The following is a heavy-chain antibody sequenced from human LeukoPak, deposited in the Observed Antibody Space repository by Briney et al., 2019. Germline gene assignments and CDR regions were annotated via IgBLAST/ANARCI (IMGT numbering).Heavy chain of an antibody. D-gene: IGHD2-15*01. CDR3: ARGYCSGQSCYRSFYDY. CDR1: GGSISSSSYY. J-gene: IGHJ4*02. V-gene: IGHV4-61*01. CDR2: IYKTGSA. Sequence: SETLSLTCTVSGGSISSSSYYWSWIRQPPGKGLEWIGYIYKTGSANYSPSLASRVTMSVDTSKNQFSLKLMSATAADTALYFCARGYCSGQSCYRSFYDYWGQGTLVTVSS.